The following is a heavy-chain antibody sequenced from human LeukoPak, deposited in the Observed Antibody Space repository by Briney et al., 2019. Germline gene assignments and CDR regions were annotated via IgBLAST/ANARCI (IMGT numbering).Heavy chain of an antibody. Sequence: GGSLRLSCAASGFSFSSYGMHWVRQVPGKGLEWVAVIWYDGSNKYYGDSVKGRFTISRDNSKTTLYLQMNSLRAEDTAVYYCARLRSGWYSSLDYWGQGTLVTVSS. CDR1: GFSFSSYG. D-gene: IGHD6-19*01. CDR3: ARLRSGWYSSLDY. CDR2: IWYDGSNK. V-gene: IGHV3-33*01. J-gene: IGHJ4*02.